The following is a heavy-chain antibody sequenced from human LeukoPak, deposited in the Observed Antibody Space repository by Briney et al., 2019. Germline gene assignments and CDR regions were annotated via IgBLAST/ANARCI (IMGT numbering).Heavy chain of an antibody. Sequence: PSETLSLTCSVSGGSISSHYWSWIRQPAGKGLEWIGRIYVSGTTNYNPSLKSRITMSLDTSKNQLSLRLSSVTAADTAVYYCARDEAYTGYIHYWGQGTLITVSS. J-gene: IGHJ4*02. CDR3: ARDEAYTGYIHY. V-gene: IGHV4-4*07. D-gene: IGHD3-9*01. CDR1: GGSISSHY. CDR2: IYVSGTT.